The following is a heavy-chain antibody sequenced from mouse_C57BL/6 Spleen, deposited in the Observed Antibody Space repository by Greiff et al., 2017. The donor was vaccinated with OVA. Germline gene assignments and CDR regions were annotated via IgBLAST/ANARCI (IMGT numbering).Heavy chain of an antibody. CDR2: IDPENGDT. D-gene: IGHD1-1*01. Sequence: VQLQQSGAELVRPGASVKLSCTASGFNIKDDYMHWVKQRPEQGLEWIGWIDPENGDTEYASKFQGKATITAETSSNTAYLQLSSLTSEDTAVYYCTTRNYGSSFAYWGQGTLVTVSA. V-gene: IGHV14-4*01. CDR1: GFNIKDDY. J-gene: IGHJ3*01. CDR3: TTRNYGSSFAY.